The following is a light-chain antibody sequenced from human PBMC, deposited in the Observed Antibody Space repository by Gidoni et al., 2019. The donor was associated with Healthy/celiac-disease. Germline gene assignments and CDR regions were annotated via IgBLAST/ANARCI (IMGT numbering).Light chain of an antibody. Sequence: DIVMTESPDSLAVSLGERATINCKSSQRVLYSSNNQNYLAGYQQKPGQPPKMLIYWASTRESGVPDRFSGSGSGTDFTLTISSLQAEDVAVYYCQQYYSTHPTFGQGTKVEIK. V-gene: IGKV4-1*01. CDR2: WAS. CDR1: QRVLYSSNNQNY. J-gene: IGKJ1*01. CDR3: QQYYSTHPT.